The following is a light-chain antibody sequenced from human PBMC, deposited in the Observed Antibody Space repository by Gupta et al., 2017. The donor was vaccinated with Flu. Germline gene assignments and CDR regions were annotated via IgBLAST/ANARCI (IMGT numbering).Light chain of an antibody. CDR2: LGS. CDR3: MQVLEKIAT. J-gene: IGKJ2*01. V-gene: IGKV2-28*01. Sequence: DIVMTQSPLSLPVTHGEPASISCRSNQSLLHKNGDNYLDWYLQKPGQSPQLLIYLGSNRASGVPDRLSGSGSGTDFTLKISRGEAEDVGVYYGMQVLEKIATFGKGTKLEIK. CDR1: QSLLHKNGDNY.